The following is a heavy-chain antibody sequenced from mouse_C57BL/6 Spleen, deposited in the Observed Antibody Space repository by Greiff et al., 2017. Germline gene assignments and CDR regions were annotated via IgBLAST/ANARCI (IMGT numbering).Heavy chain of an antibody. D-gene: IGHD1-1*01. CDR1: GFSLTSYG. V-gene: IGHV2-2*01. CDR2: IWSGGST. CDR3: ARNAPYDGSSYAYAMDY. Sequence: QVQLKESGPGLVQPSQSLSITCTVSGFSLTSYGVHWVRQSPGKGLEWLGVIWSGGSTDYNAAFISRLSISKDNSKSQVFFKMNSLQADDTAIYYCARNAPYDGSSYAYAMDYWGQGTSVTVSS. J-gene: IGHJ4*01.